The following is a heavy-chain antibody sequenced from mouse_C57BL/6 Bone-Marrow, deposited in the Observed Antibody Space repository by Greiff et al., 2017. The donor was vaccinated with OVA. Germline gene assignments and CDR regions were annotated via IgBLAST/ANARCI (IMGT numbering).Heavy chain of an antibody. CDR1: GYTFTTYP. D-gene: IGHD2-4*01. CDR2: FHPYNDDT. V-gene: IGHV1-47*01. CDR3: ARRDYDGLWFAY. Sequence: VQLVESGAELVKPGASVKMSCKASGYTFTTYPIEWMKQNHGKSLEWIGNFHPYNDDTKYNEKFKGKATLTVEKSSSTVYLELSRLTSDDSAVYYCARRDYDGLWFAYWGQGTLVTVSA. J-gene: IGHJ3*01.